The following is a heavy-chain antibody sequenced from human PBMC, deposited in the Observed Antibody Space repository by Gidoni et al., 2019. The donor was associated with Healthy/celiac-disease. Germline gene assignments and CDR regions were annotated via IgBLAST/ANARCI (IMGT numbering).Heavy chain of an antibody. J-gene: IGHJ4*02. CDR1: GFTFSSYA. D-gene: IGHD6-19*01. Sequence: GGVVQPGRSLRLSCAASGFTFSSYAMHWVRQAPGKGLEWVAVISYDGSNKYYADSVKGRFTISRDNSKNTLYLQMNSLRAEDTAVYYCARDGHPIAVAGIYFDYWGQGTLVTVSS. CDR2: ISYDGSNK. CDR3: ARDGHPIAVAGIYFDY. V-gene: IGHV3-30-3*01.